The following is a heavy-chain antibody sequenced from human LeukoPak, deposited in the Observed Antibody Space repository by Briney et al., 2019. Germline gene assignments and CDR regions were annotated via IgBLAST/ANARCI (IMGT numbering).Heavy chain of an antibody. CDR3: AKGGGWLYYFDY. J-gene: IGHJ4*02. CDR1: GFTFSTFA. V-gene: IGHV3-23*01. Sequence: SGGSLRLSCAASGFTFSTFAMNWVRQAPGKGLEWVSAISDSGGSTYYADSVKGRFTVFRDNSKSTLYLQVSSLRAEDTAIYYCAKGGGWLYYFDYWGRGTLVTVSS. D-gene: IGHD6-19*01. CDR2: ISDSGGST.